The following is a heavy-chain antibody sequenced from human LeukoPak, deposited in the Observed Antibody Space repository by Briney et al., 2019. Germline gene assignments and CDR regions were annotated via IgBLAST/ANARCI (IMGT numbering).Heavy chain of an antibody. CDR3: AREHCSGGSCYSIYYYYYMDV. J-gene: IGHJ6*03. V-gene: IGHV1-18*01. Sequence: ASVKLSCNASVYTFTSCGISWVRRAPGQALEWRGWMSAYNCNTNYAQKLQGRVTMTTDTSTSTAYMELRSLRSDDTAVYYCAREHCSGGSCYSIYYYYYMDVWGKGTTVTVSS. CDR2: MSAYNCNT. D-gene: IGHD2-15*01. CDR1: VYTFTSCG.